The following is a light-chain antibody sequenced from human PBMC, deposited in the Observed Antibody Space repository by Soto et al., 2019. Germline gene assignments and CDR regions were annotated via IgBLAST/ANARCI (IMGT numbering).Light chain of an antibody. Sequence: EIVLTQSPATLSLSPGERATLSCRASQSVSSYLAWYQQKPGQAPRLLIYDASNRATGIPARFSGSGSGTDFTLTISCLAPADFPVYYWQQRSTWPPAFGQGTKLEIK. CDR3: QQRSTWPPA. J-gene: IGKJ2*01. CDR2: DAS. CDR1: QSVSSY. V-gene: IGKV3-11*01.